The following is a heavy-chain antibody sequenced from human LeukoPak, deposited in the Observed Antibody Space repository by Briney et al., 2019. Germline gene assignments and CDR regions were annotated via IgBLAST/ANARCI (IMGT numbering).Heavy chain of an antibody. J-gene: IGHJ3*01. V-gene: IGHV6-1*01. CDR3: ARDKRVTGTKYGFGL. CDR2: TFYRSKWYN. D-gene: IGHD1-1*01. CDR1: GDSVSSKSAA. Sequence: PSQTLSLTCAISGDSVSSKSAAWNWVRQSPSRGLEWLGRTFYRSKWYNEYSVSVKSRIRIQPDTSKNQFSLHLTSVTPDDTAVYYCARDKRVTGTKYGFGLWGQGTMVIVSS.